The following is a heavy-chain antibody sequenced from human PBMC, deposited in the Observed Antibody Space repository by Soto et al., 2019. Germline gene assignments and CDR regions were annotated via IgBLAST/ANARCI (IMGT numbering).Heavy chain of an antibody. CDR3: ARQGSWPYYYYGLDV. V-gene: IGHV1-18*01. J-gene: IGHJ6*02. D-gene: IGHD1-26*01. Sequence: QVQLVQSGPEVKKPGASVKVSCEASGYTFTTSGISWVRQARGQGLEWMGWISTYNGDTNSAQKFQGRVTMTADTSTGTVYMELMSLKSDDTAVYYCARQGSWPYYYYGLDVWGQGTTVTVSS. CDR2: ISTYNGDT. CDR1: GYTFTTSG.